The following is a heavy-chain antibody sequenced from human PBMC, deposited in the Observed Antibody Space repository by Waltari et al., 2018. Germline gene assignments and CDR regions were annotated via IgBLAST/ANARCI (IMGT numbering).Heavy chain of an antibody. V-gene: IGHV4-39*01. J-gene: IGHJ3*01. CDR3: ATYIGASVGTAAFDV. CDR1: GVSITSNRHY. D-gene: IGHD5-12*01. CDR2: VSYSRTN. Sequence: QLQLQESGPRLVRPSETLSLICRVSGVSITSNRHYWAWIRQSPGQGLEWSGTVSYSRTNYSSPSLKSRGSVSRDTSKNQVSLILGSVTAADMAVYYCATYIGASVGTAAFDVWGQGTMVTVSS.